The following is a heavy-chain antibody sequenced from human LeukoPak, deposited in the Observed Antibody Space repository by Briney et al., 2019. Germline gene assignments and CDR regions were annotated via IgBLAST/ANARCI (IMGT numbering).Heavy chain of an antibody. D-gene: IGHD1-26*01. V-gene: IGHV1-2*02. CDR2: INPNSGGT. CDR3: ASLVPRIVGATLGNFQH. CDR1: GYTFTGYY. J-gene: IGHJ1*01. Sequence: ASVKVSCKASGYTFTGYYMHWVRQAPGRGLEWMGWINPNSGGTNYAQKFQGRVTMTRDTSISTAYMELSRLRSDDTAVYYCASLVPRIVGATLGNFQHWGQGTLVTVSS.